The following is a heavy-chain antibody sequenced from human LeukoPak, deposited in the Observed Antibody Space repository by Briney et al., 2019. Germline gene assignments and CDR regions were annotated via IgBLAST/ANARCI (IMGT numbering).Heavy chain of an antibody. CDR2: INSDGSWT. V-gene: IGHV3-74*01. J-gene: IGHJ4*02. CDR3: VSFYETY. D-gene: IGHD2-2*01. Sequence: GGSLRLSCAASGNYWMHWVRQAPGKGLVWVSHINSDGSWTSHADSVKGRFTISKDNAKNTVYLQMNNLRAEDTAVYYCVSFYETYWGRGALVTVSS. CDR1: GNYW.